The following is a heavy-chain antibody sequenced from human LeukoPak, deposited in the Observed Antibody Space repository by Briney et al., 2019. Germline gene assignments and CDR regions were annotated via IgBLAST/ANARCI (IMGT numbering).Heavy chain of an antibody. CDR2: IYTTGST. Sequence: SETLSLTCTVSGGSIDRYYWTWIRQPAGKGLEWIGRIYTTGSTNYNPSLKSRVTISVDTSKNQFSLSLSSVTAADTAVYYCARDWVVGAARSFDYWGQGILVTVSS. V-gene: IGHV4-4*07. J-gene: IGHJ4*02. CDR1: GGSIDRYY. CDR3: ARDWVVGAARSFDY. D-gene: IGHD1-26*01.